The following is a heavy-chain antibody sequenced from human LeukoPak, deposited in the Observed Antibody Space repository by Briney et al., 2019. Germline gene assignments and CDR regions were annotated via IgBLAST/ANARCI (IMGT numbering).Heavy chain of an antibody. J-gene: IGHJ4*02. Sequence: RSGGSLRLSCAASGFTFSSYAMSWVRQAPGKGLEWVSAISGSGGSTYYADSVKGRFTISRDNSKNTLYLQMNSLRAEDTAVYYCARPPNQYNMVRGVKVPYYFDYWGQGTLVTVSS. CDR2: ISGSGGST. D-gene: IGHD3-10*01. V-gene: IGHV3-23*01. CDR1: GFTFSSYA. CDR3: ARPPNQYNMVRGVKVPYYFDY.